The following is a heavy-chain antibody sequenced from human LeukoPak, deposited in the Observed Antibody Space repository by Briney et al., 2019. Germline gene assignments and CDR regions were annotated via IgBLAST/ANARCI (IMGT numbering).Heavy chain of an antibody. CDR2: MSSDGSSE. V-gene: IGHV3-30*18. D-gene: IGHD2-15*01. CDR1: GFAFFSYG. CDR3: AKAGWFVPFFSYYSVRDV. Sequence: GGSLRLSCAASGFAFFSYGMHWVRQAPGKGLEWVAVMSSDGSSEYYADSVKGRFTISRDNSKNTLYLQMSSLRAEDTAVYYLAKAGWFVPFFSYYSVRDVGARGP. J-gene: IGHJ6*02.